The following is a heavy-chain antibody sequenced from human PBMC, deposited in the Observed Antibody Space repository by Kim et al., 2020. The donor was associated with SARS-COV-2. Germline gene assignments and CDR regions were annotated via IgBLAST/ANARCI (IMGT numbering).Heavy chain of an antibody. D-gene: IGHD3-3*01. CDR3: ARAQQSVVGYYPDY. Sequence: ASVKVSCKTTGYTFKGFSIHWVRQAPGLGLEWVGRINPNTVASFLAQRFQGRVTMARDTSINTAYMELRSLTSDDTAIYFCARAQQSVVGYYPDYWGQGTLLTVSS. J-gene: IGHJ4*02. CDR1: GYTFKGFS. V-gene: IGHV1-2*06. CDR2: INPNTVAS.